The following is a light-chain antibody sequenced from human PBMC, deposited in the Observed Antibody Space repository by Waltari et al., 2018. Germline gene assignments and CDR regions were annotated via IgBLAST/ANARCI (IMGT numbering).Light chain of an antibody. V-gene: IGKV4-1*01. CDR2: WAS. CDR1: QNVLYSSNNKNY. CDR3: QQYYSTPPWT. J-gene: IGKJ1*01. Sequence: DILMTQSPDSLAVSLGERATINCKSSQNVLYSSNNKNYLAWYQQKPGQPPKLLIYWASTRESGVPDRFSGSGSGTDFTLTISSLQAEDVAVYYCQQYYSTPPWTFGQGTKVEIK.